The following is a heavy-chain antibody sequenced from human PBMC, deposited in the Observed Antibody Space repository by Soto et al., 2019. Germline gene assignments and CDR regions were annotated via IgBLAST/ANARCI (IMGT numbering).Heavy chain of an antibody. Sequence: EVQLVESGGGLVQPGGSLRLSCAASGFTVSSNYMSWVRQAPGKGLEWVSVIYSGGSTYYADSVKGRFTISRDNSKNTLYLKMNSLRAEDTAVYYCAREREFGESFDYWGQGTLVTVSS. CDR1: GFTVSSNY. CDR2: IYSGGST. CDR3: AREREFGESFDY. J-gene: IGHJ4*02. V-gene: IGHV3-66*01. D-gene: IGHD3-10*01.